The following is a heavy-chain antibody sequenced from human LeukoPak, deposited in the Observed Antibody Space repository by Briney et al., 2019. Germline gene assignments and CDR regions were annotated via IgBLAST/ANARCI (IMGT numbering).Heavy chain of an antibody. CDR1: GGSIGTYY. J-gene: IGHJ6*03. D-gene: IGHD3-16*02. Sequence: PSETLSLTCTVSGGSIGTYYWSWVRQSPGKGLEWIGYIYVTGNRYNPYLQSRVTISVDTSRNQLFLKMSSVTAADTAVYYCARHIGGGIEDMDVWGKGTKVTVSS. CDR3: ARHIGGGIEDMDV. CDR2: IYVTGN. V-gene: IGHV4-59*08.